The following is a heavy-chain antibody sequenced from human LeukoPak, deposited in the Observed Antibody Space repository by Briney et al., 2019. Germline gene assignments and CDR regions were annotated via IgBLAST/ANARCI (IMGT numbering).Heavy chain of an antibody. J-gene: IGHJ5*02. D-gene: IGHD3-22*01. CDR2: IYYSGST. CDR1: GGSISSYY. V-gene: IGHV4-59*01. Sequence: SETLSLTCTVSGGSISSYYWSWIRQPPGKGLEWIGYIYYSGSTNYNPSLKSRVTISVDTSKNQFSLKLSSVTAAGTAVYYCARGEYYYDSHWFDPWGQGTLVTVSS. CDR3: ARGEYYYDSHWFDP.